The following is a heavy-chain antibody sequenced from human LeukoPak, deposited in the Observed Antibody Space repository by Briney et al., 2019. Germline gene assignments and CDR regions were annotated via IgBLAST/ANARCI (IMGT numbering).Heavy chain of an antibody. CDR2: IYHSGST. V-gene: IGHV4-38-2*01. CDR3: ARASSLGGSSYGAWGAIFDY. D-gene: IGHD1-26*01. Sequence: SETLSLTCAVSGYSITSGYCMVRIRQPPGKGLEWIGSIYHSGSTYYNPSLKSRVTISVDTSKNQFSLKLSSVTAADTAVYYCARASSLGGSSYGAWGAIFDYWGQGTLVTVSA. J-gene: IGHJ4*02. CDR1: GYSITSGYC.